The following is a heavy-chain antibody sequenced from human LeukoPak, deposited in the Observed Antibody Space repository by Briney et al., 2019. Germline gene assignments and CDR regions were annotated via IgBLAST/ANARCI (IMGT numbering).Heavy chain of an antibody. Sequence: RASVKVSCKASGYTFIVYHMHWVRQVPGQGLEWMGWMNPNSGNTGYAQKFQGRVTMTRNTSISTAYMELSSLRSEDTAVYYCARAGSGSYYSYWGQGTLVTVSS. CDR1: GYTFIVYH. V-gene: IGHV1-8*01. CDR2: MNPNSGNT. J-gene: IGHJ4*02. D-gene: IGHD3-10*01. CDR3: ARAGSGSYYSY.